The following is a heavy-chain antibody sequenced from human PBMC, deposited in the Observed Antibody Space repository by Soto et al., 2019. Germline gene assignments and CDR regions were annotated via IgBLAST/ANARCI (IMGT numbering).Heavy chain of an antibody. CDR1: GGSISSSSYY. CDR3: ARPNLVFNPFTMVRGPDYYYYGMDV. D-gene: IGHD3-10*01. J-gene: IGHJ6*02. V-gene: IGHV4-39*01. Sequence: PSETLSLTCTVSGGSISSSSYYWGWIRQPPGKGLEWIGSIYYSGSTYYNPSLKSRVTISVDTSKNQFSLKLSSVTAADTAVYYCARPNLVFNPFTMVRGPDYYYYGMDVWGQGTTVTVSS. CDR2: IYYSGST.